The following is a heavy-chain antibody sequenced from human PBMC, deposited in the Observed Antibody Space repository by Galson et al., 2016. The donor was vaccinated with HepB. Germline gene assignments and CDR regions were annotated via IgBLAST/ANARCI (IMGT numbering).Heavy chain of an antibody. D-gene: IGHD1-14*01. CDR1: GASISNMNW. J-gene: IGHJ4*02. V-gene: IGHV4-4*02. CDR3: ASLDNRRGGEY. CDR2: IYHSGST. Sequence: SETLSLTCAVSGASISNMNWWNWVRQPPGKGLEWIGEIYHSGSTNYNPSLKSRVTMSVDKSKNQFSLKLSSVTAADTAVYYCASLDNRRGGEYWGQGSLVTVSS.